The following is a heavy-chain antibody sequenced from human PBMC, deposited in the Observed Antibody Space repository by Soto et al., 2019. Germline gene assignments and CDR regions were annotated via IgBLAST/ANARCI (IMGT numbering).Heavy chain of an antibody. CDR1: GGSLSSYY. Sequence: SETLSLTCTVSGGSLSSYYWSWIRQPPGKGLEWIGYIYYSGSTNYNPSLKSRVTISVDTSKNQFSLKLSSVTAADTAVYYCARDAGGDGYNFPDAFDIWGQGTMVTVSS. D-gene: IGHD5-12*01. CDR3: ARDAGGDGYNFPDAFDI. V-gene: IGHV4-59*01. J-gene: IGHJ3*02. CDR2: IYYSGST.